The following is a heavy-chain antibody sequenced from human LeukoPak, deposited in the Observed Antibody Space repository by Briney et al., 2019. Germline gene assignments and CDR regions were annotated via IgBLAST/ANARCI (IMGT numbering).Heavy chain of an antibody. J-gene: IGHJ4*02. D-gene: IGHD6-13*01. V-gene: IGHV4-34*01. CDR3: ARGWRGSRVIRYRDSSSCPSFDY. CDR2: INHSGST. Sequence: SETLSLTCAVYGGSFSGYYWSWIRQPPGKGLEWIGEINHSGSTNYNPSLKSRVTISVDTSKNQFSLKLSSVNAADTAVYYCARGWRGSRVIRYRDSSSCPSFDYWGQGTLVTVSS. CDR1: GGSFSGYY.